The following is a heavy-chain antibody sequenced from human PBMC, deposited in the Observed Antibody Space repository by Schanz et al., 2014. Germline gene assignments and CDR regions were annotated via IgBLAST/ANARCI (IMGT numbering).Heavy chain of an antibody. CDR2: ITYNGGTI. D-gene: IGHD5-18*01. CDR1: GITFSSHS. Sequence: EVQLVESGGGLVQPGGSLRLSCAASGITFSSHSFNWVRQAPGKGLEWISYITYNGGTIYYADSLKGRLTISRDDAKKSMYLQMNNLRAEDTAVYYCVRVSFADPRLYRGMDRDIDYWGQGTLVTVSS. J-gene: IGHJ4*02. V-gene: IGHV3-48*04. CDR3: VRVSFADPRLYRGMDRDIDY.